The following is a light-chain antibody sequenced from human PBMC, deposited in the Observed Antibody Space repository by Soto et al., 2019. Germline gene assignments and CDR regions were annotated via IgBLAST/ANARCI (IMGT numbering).Light chain of an antibody. CDR2: EVN. Sequence: QSALTQPASVSGSPGQSITISCTGTSSDVGGYNYVSWYQHHPGKAPKLMIYEVNNRPSGVSNRFSGSKSGNTASLTISGLQAEDEGDYYCTSYTSSPTPVVFGGGTKLTVL. V-gene: IGLV2-14*01. CDR1: SSDVGGYNY. CDR3: TSYTSSPTPVV. J-gene: IGLJ2*01.